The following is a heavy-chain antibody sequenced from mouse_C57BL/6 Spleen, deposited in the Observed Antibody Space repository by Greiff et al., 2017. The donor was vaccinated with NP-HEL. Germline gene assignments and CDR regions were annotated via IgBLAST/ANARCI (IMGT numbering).Heavy chain of an antibody. CDR3: ARDRITTVVATGGFDY. J-gene: IGHJ2*01. CDR2: ISYDGSN. V-gene: IGHV3-6*01. Sequence: EVQLQESGPGLVKPSQSLSLTCSVTGYSITSGYYWNWIRQFPGNKLEWMGYISYDGSNNYNPSLKNRISITRDTSKNQFFLKLNSVTTEDTATYYCARDRITTVVATGGFDYWGQGTTLTVSS. CDR1: GYSITSGYY. D-gene: IGHD1-1*01.